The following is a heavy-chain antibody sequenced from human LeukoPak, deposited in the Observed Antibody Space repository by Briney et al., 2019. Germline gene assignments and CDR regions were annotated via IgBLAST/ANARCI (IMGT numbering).Heavy chain of an antibody. J-gene: IGHJ4*02. D-gene: IGHD5-24*01. Sequence: GGSLRLSCADSGFTFRNYWMTWVRQAPGKGLEWVANRKQDGNEKYYVDSVKGRFTISRDNAQNSLFLQMDSLRVEDTAVYYCVRGRDGSFWGRGTQVTVSS. CDR2: RKQDGNEK. CDR3: VRGRDGSF. CDR1: GFTFRNYW. V-gene: IGHV3-7*01.